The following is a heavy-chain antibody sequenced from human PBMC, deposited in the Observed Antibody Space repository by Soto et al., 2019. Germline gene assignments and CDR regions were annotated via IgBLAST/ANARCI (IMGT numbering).Heavy chain of an antibody. Sequence: GASVKVSCKASGYTFTGYYMHWVRQAPGQGLEWMGWINPNSGGTNYAQKFQGWVTMTRDTSISTAYMELSRLRSDDTAVYYCARDPGAYDPGAFDIWGQGTMVTVSS. V-gene: IGHV1-2*04. CDR1: GYTFTGYY. CDR2: INPNSGGT. CDR3: ARDPGAYDPGAFDI. J-gene: IGHJ3*02. D-gene: IGHD1-1*01.